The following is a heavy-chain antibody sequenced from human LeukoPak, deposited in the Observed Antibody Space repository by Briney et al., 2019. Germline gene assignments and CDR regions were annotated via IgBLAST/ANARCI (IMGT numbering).Heavy chain of an antibody. CDR1: AYDFTGYH. J-gene: IGHJ6*02. D-gene: IGHD6-13*01. V-gene: IGHV1-2*04. CDR2: LNPNSGGT. Sequence: ASVKVSCKVVAYDFTGYHIHWVRQAPGQGPEWMGRLNPNSGGTNYAQKFQGWVTMTRDTSISTAYMELSRLRSDDTAVYYCARAPQLIAAAFHNLARAAHYGMDVWGQGTTVTVSS. CDR3: ARAPQLIAAAFHNLARAAHYGMDV.